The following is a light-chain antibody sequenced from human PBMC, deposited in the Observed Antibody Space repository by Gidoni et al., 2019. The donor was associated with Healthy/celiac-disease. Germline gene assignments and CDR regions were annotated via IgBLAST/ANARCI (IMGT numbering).Light chain of an antibody. CDR2: GAS. CDR3: QQYGSSPMYT. V-gene: IGKV3-20*01. Sequence: ELVLTQSPGTLSLSPGERATLSCRASQSVSSSYLAWYQQKPGQAPRLLISGASSRATGIPDRFSGSGSGTDFTLTISRLEPEDFAVYYCQQYGSSPMYTFGQGTKLEIK. J-gene: IGKJ2*01. CDR1: QSVSSSY.